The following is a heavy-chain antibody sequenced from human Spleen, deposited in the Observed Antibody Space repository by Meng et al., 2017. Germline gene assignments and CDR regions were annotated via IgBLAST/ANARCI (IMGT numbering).Heavy chain of an antibody. V-gene: IGHV3-74*01. D-gene: IGHD1-26*01. Sequence: GGSLRLSCAASGFTFSDYYMSWIRQAPGKGLVWVSRINSDGSSTSYADSVKGRFTISRDNAKNTLYLQMNSLRAEDTAVYYCARENSGNQLSPRDAFDIWGQGTMVTVSS. J-gene: IGHJ3*02. CDR1: GFTFSDYY. CDR2: INSDGSST. CDR3: ARENSGNQLSPRDAFDI.